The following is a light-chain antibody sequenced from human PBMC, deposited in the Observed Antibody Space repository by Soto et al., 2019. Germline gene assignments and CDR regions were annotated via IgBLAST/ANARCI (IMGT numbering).Light chain of an antibody. J-gene: IGLJ3*02. Sequence: QAVVTQPPSPSGTPGQRVTISCSGSSSNIGSNYVYWYQQLPGTAPKLLIYNSDQRPSGVPDRFSGSKSGTSASLAISGLRSEDEADYYCASWDDSLGGWVFGGGTKLTVL. V-gene: IGLV1-47*02. CDR3: ASWDDSLGGWV. CDR2: NSD. CDR1: SSNIGSNY.